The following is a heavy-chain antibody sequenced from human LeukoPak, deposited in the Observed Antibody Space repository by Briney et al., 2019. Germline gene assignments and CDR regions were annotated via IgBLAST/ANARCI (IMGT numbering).Heavy chain of an antibody. D-gene: IGHD6-6*01. CDR2: IYYGGST. V-gene: IGHV4-31*03. J-gene: IGHJ4*02. CDR3: ARASVIAARPNSVDY. CDR1: GGSISSGGYY. Sequence: PSETLSLTCTVSGGSISSGGYYWNWIRQHPGKGLEWIGFIYYGGSTYYNPSLKSRITISVDTSKNQFSLKLSSVTAADTAVYYCARASVIAARPNSVDYWSQGTLVTVSS.